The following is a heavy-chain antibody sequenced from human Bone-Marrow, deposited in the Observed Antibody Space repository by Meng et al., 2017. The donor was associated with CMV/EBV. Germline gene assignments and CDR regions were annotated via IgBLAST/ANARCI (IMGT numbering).Heavy chain of an antibody. CDR2: IWYDGSNK. CDR1: GFTFSSYG. V-gene: IGHV3-33*06. J-gene: IGHJ6*02. Sequence: GESLKISCAASGFTFSSYGMHWVRQAPGKGLEWVAVIWYDGSNKYYADSVKGRFTISRDNSKNTLYLQMNSLRAEDTAVYYCAKVRGNSPYYYGMDVWGQGTTVTVSS. CDR3: AKVRGNSPYYYGMDV. D-gene: IGHD4-23*01.